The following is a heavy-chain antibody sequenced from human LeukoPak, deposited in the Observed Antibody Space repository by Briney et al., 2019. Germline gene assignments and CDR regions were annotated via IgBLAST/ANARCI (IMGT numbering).Heavy chain of an antibody. J-gene: IGHJ4*02. Sequence: ASVKVSCKAAGYTFTSYGISWVRQAPGQGLEWMGWISAYNGKTNYAQKLQGRVTMTTDTSTSTAYMELRSLRSDDTAVYYCARRYISSYLYYFDYWGQGTLVTVSS. D-gene: IGHD2-2*01. CDR2: ISAYNGKT. CDR1: GYTFTSYG. CDR3: ARRYISSYLYYFDY. V-gene: IGHV1-18*01.